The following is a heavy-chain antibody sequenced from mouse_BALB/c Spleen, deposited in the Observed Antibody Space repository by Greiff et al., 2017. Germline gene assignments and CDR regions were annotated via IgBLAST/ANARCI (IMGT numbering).Heavy chain of an antibody. J-gene: IGHJ3*01. CDR3: ARQRITTGPPCAY. CDR1: GFAFSSYD. D-gene: IGHD1-1*01. CDR2: ISSGGGST. V-gene: IGHV5-12-1*01. Sequence: EVKLMESGGGLVKPGGSLKLSCAASGFAFSSYDMSWVRQTPEKRLEWVAYISSGGGSTYYPDTVKGRFTISRDNAKNTLYLQMSSLKSEDTAMYYCARQRITTGPPCAYWGQGTLVTVSA.